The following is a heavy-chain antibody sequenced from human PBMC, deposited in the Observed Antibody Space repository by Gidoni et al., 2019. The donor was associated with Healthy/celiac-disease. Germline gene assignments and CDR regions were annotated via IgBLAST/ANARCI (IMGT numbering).Heavy chain of an antibody. Sequence: QVQLVESGGGVVQPGRSLRLSCAASGFPFSRYGMHWVRQAPGKGLEWVAVISYDGSTKYYADSVKGRFTISRDNSKNALYLQMNSLRPEDTAVYYCAKDRIAARRLYYFDYWGQGTLVTVSS. J-gene: IGHJ4*02. CDR1: GFPFSRYG. V-gene: IGHV3-30*18. CDR3: AKDRIAARRLYYFDY. CDR2: ISYDGSTK. D-gene: IGHD6-6*01.